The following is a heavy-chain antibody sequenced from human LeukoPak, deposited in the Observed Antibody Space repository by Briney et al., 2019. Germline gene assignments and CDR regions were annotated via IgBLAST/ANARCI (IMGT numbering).Heavy chain of an antibody. CDR3: TTAPRGYCSGGSCSYAFDI. CDR2: IKSKSDGGTT. CDR1: TFTFSNAW. Sequence: GGSLRLSCATSTFTFSNAWMSWVRQAPGKGLEWVGRIKSKSDGGTTDYAAPVKGRFTISRDDSKNTLYLQMNSLKTEDTAVYYCTTAPRGYCSGGSCSYAFDIWGQGTMVTVSS. J-gene: IGHJ3*02. D-gene: IGHD2-15*01. V-gene: IGHV3-15*01.